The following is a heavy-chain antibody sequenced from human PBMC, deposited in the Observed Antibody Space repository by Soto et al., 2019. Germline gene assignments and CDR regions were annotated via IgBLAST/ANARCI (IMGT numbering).Heavy chain of an antibody. CDR1: GFTFSSYS. V-gene: IGHV3-21*01. Sequence: PGGSLRLSCAASGFTFSSYSMNWVRQAPGKGLEWVSSISSSSSYIYYADSVKGRFTISRDNAKNSLYLQMNSLRAEDTAVYYCAREGILERQGPYYYYYGMDVWGQGTTVTVS. CDR3: AREGILERQGPYYYYYGMDV. J-gene: IGHJ6*02. D-gene: IGHD1-1*01. CDR2: ISSSSSYI.